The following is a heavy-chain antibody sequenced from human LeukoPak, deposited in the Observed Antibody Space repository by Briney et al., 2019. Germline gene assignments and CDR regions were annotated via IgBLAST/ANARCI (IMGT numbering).Heavy chain of an antibody. V-gene: IGHV3-23*01. D-gene: IGHD2-15*01. J-gene: IGHJ4*02. Sequence: GGSLRLSCAASGFTFSSYGMSWVRQAPGKGLEWVSAISGSGGGTYYADSVKGRFTISRDNAKNSLYLQMNSLRAEDTAVYYCARDLSGGWYYFDYWGQGTLVTVSS. CDR1: GFTFSSYG. CDR3: ARDLSGGWYYFDY. CDR2: ISGSGGGT.